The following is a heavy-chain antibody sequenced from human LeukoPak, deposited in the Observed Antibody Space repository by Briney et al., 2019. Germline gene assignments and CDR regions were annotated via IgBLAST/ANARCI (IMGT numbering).Heavy chain of an antibody. Sequence: SETLSLTCAVYGGSFGGYYWSWIRQPPGKGLEWIGEINHSGSTNYNPSLKSRVTISVDTSKNQFSLKLSSVTAADTAVYYCARSDYGGNLGYWGQGTLVTVSS. CDR3: ARSDYGGNLGY. D-gene: IGHD4-23*01. CDR1: GGSFGGYY. J-gene: IGHJ4*02. CDR2: INHSGST. V-gene: IGHV4-34*01.